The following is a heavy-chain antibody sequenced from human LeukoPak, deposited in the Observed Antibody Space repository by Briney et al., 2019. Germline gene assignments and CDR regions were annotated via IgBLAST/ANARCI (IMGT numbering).Heavy chain of an antibody. CDR2: ISGDADRT. CDR3: AKDVYRGLDMATRPDY. D-gene: IGHD5-24*01. CDR1: GFTFDDYA. Sequence: GGSLRLSCAASGFTFDDYAMHWVRQAPGKGLEWVSLISGDADRTYYADSVKGRFTISRDDSKSSLYLQMNSLRTEDTAFYYCAKDVYRGLDMATRPDYWGQGTLVIVSS. V-gene: IGHV3-43*02. J-gene: IGHJ4*02.